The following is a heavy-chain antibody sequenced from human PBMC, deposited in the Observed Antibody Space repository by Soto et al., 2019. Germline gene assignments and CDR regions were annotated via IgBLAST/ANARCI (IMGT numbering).Heavy chain of an antibody. V-gene: IGHV3-7*03. Sequence: PGGSLRLSCTASGFTFSSYWMSWVRQAPGKGLEGVANIKQEGREKYYVGSVKGRFTISRDNAKNSLYLQMNSLRAEDTAVYYCASVDSSCWYNCFDPWGQGTLVTVSS. CDR3: ASVDSSCWYNCFDP. CDR2: IKQEGREK. CDR1: GFTFSSYW. D-gene: IGHD6-13*01. J-gene: IGHJ5*02.